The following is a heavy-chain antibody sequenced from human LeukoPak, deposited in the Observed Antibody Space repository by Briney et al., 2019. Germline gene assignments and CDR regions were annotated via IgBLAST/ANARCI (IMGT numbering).Heavy chain of an antibody. V-gene: IGHV4-34*01. Sequence: SETLSLTCAVYGGSFSGYYWSWIRQPPGKGLEWIGEINHSGSTNYNPSLKSRVTISVDTSKNQFSLKLSSVTAADMAVYYCARFRPYYYDSSGRRYYFDYWGQGTLVTVSS. J-gene: IGHJ4*02. CDR1: GGSFSGYY. CDR3: ARFRPYYYDSSGRRYYFDY. CDR2: INHSGST. D-gene: IGHD3-22*01.